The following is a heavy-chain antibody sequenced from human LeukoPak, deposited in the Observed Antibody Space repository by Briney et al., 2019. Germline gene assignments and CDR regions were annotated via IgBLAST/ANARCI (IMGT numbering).Heavy chain of an antibody. Sequence: GGSLRRSCEASGFPFSSYAMTWVRQAPGEGLEWVSSIGSDGKTHYSESVKGRFTISRDNSKNTLYLQMNSLGADDTAVYYCAKGNWRYFDYWGQGTLVTVSS. D-gene: IGHD1-1*01. CDR3: AKGNWRYFDY. V-gene: IGHV3-23*01. CDR2: IGSDGKT. J-gene: IGHJ4*02. CDR1: GFPFSSYA.